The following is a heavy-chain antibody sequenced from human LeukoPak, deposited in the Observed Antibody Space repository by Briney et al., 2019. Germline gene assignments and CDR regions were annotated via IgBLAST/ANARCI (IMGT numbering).Heavy chain of an antibody. CDR1: GYTFTNYY. J-gene: IGHJ4*02. CDR3: ARGRFEYSSPSGY. Sequence: ASVKVSCKASGYTFTNYYMHWVRQALGQGLEWMGITNPSGGSTTYAQKFQGRVTMTRDTSTSTVYMELSRLRSDDTAVYYCARGRFEYSSPSGYWGQGTLVTVSS. D-gene: IGHD6-6*01. CDR2: TNPSGGST. V-gene: IGHV1-46*01.